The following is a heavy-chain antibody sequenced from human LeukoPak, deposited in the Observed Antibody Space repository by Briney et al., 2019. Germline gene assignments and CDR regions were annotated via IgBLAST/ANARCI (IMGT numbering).Heavy chain of an antibody. CDR2: INQDGSEK. V-gene: IGHV3-7*04. J-gene: IGHJ3*02. Sequence: GGSLILSCVASGFTFSSYWMTWVRKAPGKGLEWVANINQDGSEKYYVYSVKGRFTISRDNAKNSLYLQRNILGSEDTAVYNCARISLDAFDIWGQGTMVTVSS. CDR3: ARISLDAFDI. CDR1: GFTFSSYW.